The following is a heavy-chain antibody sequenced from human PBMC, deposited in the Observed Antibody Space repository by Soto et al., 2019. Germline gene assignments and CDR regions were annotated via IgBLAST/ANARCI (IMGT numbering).Heavy chain of an antibody. J-gene: IGHJ5*02. CDR1: GDSVSSNSAA. Sequence: SQTLSLTCAISGDSVSSNSAAWNWIRQSPSRGLEWLGRTYYRSKWYNDYAVSVKSRITINPDTSKNQFSLQLNSVTPEDTAVNYCARVIAVAGTAPPANWFDPWGQGTLVTVSS. D-gene: IGHD6-19*01. V-gene: IGHV6-1*01. CDR2: TYYRSKWYN. CDR3: ARVIAVAGTAPPANWFDP.